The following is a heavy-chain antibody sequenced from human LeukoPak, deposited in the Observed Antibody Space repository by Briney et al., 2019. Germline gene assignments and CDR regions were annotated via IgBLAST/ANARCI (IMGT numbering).Heavy chain of an antibody. CDR1: GGSISSYY. CDR3: ARDLHGSGTWNWFDP. V-gene: IGHV4-4*07. J-gene: IGHJ5*02. CDR2: IYTSGNT. Sequence: SETLSLTCTVSGGSISSYYWSWIRQPAGKGLEWIGRIYTSGNTNYNPSLKSRVTMSVDTSKNQFSLKLSSVTAADTAVYYCARDLHGSGTWNWFDPWGQGTLVTVSS. D-gene: IGHD3-10*01.